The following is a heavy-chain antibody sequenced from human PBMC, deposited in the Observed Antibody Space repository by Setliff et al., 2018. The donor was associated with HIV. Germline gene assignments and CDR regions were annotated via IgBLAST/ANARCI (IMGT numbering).Heavy chain of an antibody. J-gene: IGHJ4*02. CDR2: TSPDNGNT. V-gene: IGHV1-2*02. CDR1: GYTFTDYF. Sequence: ASVKVSCKASGYTFTDYFIHRVRQAPGQGLEWMGWTSPDNGNTRISQRFRGSVTMTRDRSINTAYMELSGLTSDDTAVYYCARQLSNSFDYWGQGALVTVSS. D-gene: IGHD1-1*01. CDR3: ARQLSNSFDY.